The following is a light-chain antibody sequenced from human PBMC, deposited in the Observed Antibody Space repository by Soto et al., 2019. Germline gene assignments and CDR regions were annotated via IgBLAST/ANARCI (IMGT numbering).Light chain of an antibody. CDR3: SSFVDEYTYV. V-gene: IGLV2-11*01. J-gene: IGLJ1*01. Sequence: QSALTQPRSVSGSPGQSVTLSCTGANSDVGGSYYVSWYQQHAGKAPKLIIYDVTKRPSGVPDRFSGSRSGNTASLTISGLQADDEADYYCSSFVDEYTYVFDAGTKVTVL. CDR1: NSDVGGSYY. CDR2: DVT.